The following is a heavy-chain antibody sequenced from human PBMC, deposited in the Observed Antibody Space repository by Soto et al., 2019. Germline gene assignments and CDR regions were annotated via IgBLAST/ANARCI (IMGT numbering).Heavy chain of an antibody. D-gene: IGHD3-22*01. CDR2: ISYGGGTT. J-gene: IGHJ4*02. CDR1: EFTFSNYA. V-gene: IGHV3-23*01. Sequence: EVQLLESGGGLVQPGGSLRLSCAASEFTFSNYAMSWVRQAPGKGLEWVSAISYGGGTTYYADSVKGRFTISRDNSKSTLYLQMHSLRAEDTAVHYCAKNPGYYYDSTGYHFDYWGQGTLVTVSS. CDR3: AKNPGYYYDSTGYHFDY.